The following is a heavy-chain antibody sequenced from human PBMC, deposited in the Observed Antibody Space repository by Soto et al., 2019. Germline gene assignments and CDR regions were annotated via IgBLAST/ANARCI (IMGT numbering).Heavy chain of an antibody. Sequence: QVQLVESGGGVVQPGRSLRLSCAASGFTFSSYGMHWVRQAPGKGLEWVAVISDDGSNKYYADSVKGRFTISRDNSKNTLYLQMNSLRDEDTAVYYCAKDHSGSYYYFDYWGQGNLVTVSS. J-gene: IGHJ4*02. CDR3: AKDHSGSYYYFDY. CDR2: ISDDGSNK. V-gene: IGHV3-30*18. D-gene: IGHD1-26*01. CDR1: GFTFSSYG.